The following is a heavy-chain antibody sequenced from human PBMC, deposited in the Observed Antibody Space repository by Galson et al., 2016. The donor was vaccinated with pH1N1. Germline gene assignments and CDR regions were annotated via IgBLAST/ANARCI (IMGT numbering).Heavy chain of an antibody. CDR2: MNQDGNKK. D-gene: IGHD1-26*01. CDR1: GFTLSSYW. V-gene: IGHV3-7*01. Sequence: SLRLSCAASGFTLSSYWMSWVRQAPGKGLEWVDNMNQDGNKKYYVDAVKGRFIISRDYSKNSLYLQMTSLRAEATAMYYCVRAVGRAEAHWGQGTLVTVSS. J-gene: IGHJ4*02. CDR3: VRAVGRAEAH.